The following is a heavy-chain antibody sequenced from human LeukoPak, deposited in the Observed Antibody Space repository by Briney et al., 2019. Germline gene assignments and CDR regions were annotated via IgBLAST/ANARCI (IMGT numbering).Heavy chain of an antibody. CDR2: IYYSGST. J-gene: IGHJ4*02. CDR3: ARVALPGVYYFDY. Sequence: SETLSLTCTVSGGSISSSSYYWGWIRQPPGKGLEWIGSIYYSGSTYYNPSPKSRVTMSIDTSKNQFSLKLSSLTAADTAVYYCARVALPGVYYFDYWGQGTLVTASS. CDR1: GGSISSSSYY. V-gene: IGHV4-39*07. D-gene: IGHD2-8*01.